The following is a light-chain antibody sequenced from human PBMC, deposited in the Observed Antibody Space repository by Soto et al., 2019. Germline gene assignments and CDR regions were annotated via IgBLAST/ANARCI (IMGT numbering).Light chain of an antibody. Sequence: DIPMTQLPATLSASFGDRVTITCRASQSISRWLAWYHQKPGKAPKLLIYAASSLQSGVPSRFSGSGSGTDFTLTISSLQPEDFATYYCQQSYSTPRTFGQGTKVDI. J-gene: IGKJ1*01. CDR2: AAS. V-gene: IGKV1-39*01. CDR1: QSISRW. CDR3: QQSYSTPRT.